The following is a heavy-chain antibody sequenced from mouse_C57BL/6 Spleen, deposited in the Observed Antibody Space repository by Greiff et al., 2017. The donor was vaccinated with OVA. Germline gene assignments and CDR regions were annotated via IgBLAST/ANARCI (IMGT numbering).Heavy chain of an antibody. J-gene: IGHJ4*01. CDR1: GYTFTSYW. CDR3: ARSGGNSYAMDY. Sequence: QVQLQQPGAELVIPGASVKLSCKASGYTFTSYWMHWVKQRPGQGLEWIGEIDPSDSYTNYNQKFKGKSTLTVDKSSSTAYMQLSSLTSEDSAVYYCARSGGNSYAMDYWGQGTSVTVSS. D-gene: IGHD2-1*01. V-gene: IGHV1-69*01. CDR2: IDPSDSYT.